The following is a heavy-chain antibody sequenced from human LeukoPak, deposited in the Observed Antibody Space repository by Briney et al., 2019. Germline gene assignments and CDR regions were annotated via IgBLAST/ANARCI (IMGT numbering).Heavy chain of an antibody. V-gene: IGHV3-48*03. D-gene: IGHD2-8*01. CDR1: GFTFSSYE. J-gene: IGHJ6*04. Sequence: PGGSLRLSCAASGFTFSSYEMNWVRQAPGKGLEWVSYISSSGSTIYYADSVKGRFTISRDNAKNSLYLQMNSLRAEDTAVYYCARVLYCTNGVCYMEYYYYYGMDVWGKGTTVTVSS. CDR2: ISSSGSTI. CDR3: ARVLYCTNGVCYMEYYYYYGMDV.